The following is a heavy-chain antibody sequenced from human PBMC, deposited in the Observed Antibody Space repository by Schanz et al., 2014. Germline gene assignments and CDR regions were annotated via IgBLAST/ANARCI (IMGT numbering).Heavy chain of an antibody. CDR1: GGSIRSGTYY. CDR2: VFPNGIT. V-gene: IGHV4-61*02. J-gene: IGHJ5*02. CDR3: AREPLSGYNWFDP. Sequence: QVQLQESGPGLVKPSQTLSLTCTVSGGSIRSGTYYWSWIRQPAGKALEWVGRVFPNGITNYNPSLKSRATKSLDTSKNQFSLKLSSVTAADTAVYYCAREPLSGYNWFDPWGQGTLGTVSS. D-gene: IGHD6-25*01.